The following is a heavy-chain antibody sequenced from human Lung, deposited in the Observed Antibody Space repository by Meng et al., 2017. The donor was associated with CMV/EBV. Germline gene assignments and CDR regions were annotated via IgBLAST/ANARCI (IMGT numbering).Heavy chain of an antibody. CDR1: GFTLSRYD. V-gene: IGHV3-13*01. J-gene: IGHJ6*02. CDR2: IGSRGDT. Sequence: GGSLRLSFAASGFTLSRYDIHWARQATGKGLEWVSGIGSRGDTHYADSVKGRFTISRENAKNSVYLQVNSVRAGDTAVYYCGRKIPVSGMDVWGQGTTVXVSS. D-gene: IGHD1-26*01. CDR3: GRKIPVSGMDV.